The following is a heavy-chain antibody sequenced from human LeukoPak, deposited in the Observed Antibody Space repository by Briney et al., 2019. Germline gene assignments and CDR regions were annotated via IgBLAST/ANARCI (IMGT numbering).Heavy chain of an antibody. Sequence: GESLTLSCPLFGLTFSSYRMHWVRQAPGNGLVWVSRINIVGSSRHYGDSVKGRFTISRDNTKNTLYLQMNSLRADDTAVYYCARVEKKLIVGSTNHWFDPWGQGTLVTVSS. J-gene: IGHJ5*02. CDR3: ARVEKKLIVGSTNHWFDP. V-gene: IGHV3-74*01. CDR1: GLTFSSYR. CDR2: INIVGSSR. D-gene: IGHD1-26*01.